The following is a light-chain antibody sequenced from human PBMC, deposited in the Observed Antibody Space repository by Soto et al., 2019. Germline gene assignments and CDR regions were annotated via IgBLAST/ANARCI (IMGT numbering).Light chain of an antibody. CDR1: QSVSSSY. J-gene: IGKJ2*01. V-gene: IGKV3-20*01. Sequence: EIVLTQSPGTLSLSRGERATLSCRARQSVSSSYLAWYQQKPGQAPRLLIYSASSRATGVPDRFSGSGSASDFTLTISRVEPEDFAVYYCQQYGSSRNTFGQGTKVDSK. CDR2: SAS. CDR3: QQYGSSRNT.